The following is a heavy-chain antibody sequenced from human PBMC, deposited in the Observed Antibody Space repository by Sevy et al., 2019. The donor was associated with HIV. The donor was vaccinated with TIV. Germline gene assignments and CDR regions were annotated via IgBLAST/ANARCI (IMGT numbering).Heavy chain of an antibody. CDR1: GFTFSSYS. CDR3: ARDLGYDFWSGYYISKGYGMDV. CDR2: ISSSSSTI. Sequence: GGSLRLSCAASGFTFSSYSMNWVRQAPGKGLEWVSYISSSSSTIYYADSVKGRFTISRDNAKNSLYLQMNSLRDEDTAVYYCARDLGYDFWSGYYISKGYGMDVWGQGTTVTVSS. D-gene: IGHD3-3*01. V-gene: IGHV3-48*02. J-gene: IGHJ6*02.